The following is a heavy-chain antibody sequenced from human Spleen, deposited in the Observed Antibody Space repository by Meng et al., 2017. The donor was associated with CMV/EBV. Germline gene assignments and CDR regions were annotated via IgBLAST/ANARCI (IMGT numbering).Heavy chain of an antibody. CDR1: GFTFSSYA. J-gene: IGHJ4*02. V-gene: IGHV3-7*01. CDR3: ARAPVVVPAAPFSGFAY. Sequence: GGSLRLSCAASGFTFSSYAMHWVRQAPGKGLEWVAKIKGDGSEKYYVDSVKGRFTISRDNAKNSLYLQMNSLRAEDTAVYYCARAPVVVPAAPFSGFAYWGQGTLVTVSS. D-gene: IGHD2-2*01. CDR2: IKGDGSEK.